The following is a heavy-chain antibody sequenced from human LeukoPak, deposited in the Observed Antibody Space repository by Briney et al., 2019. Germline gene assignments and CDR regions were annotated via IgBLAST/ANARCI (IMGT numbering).Heavy chain of an antibody. Sequence: ASVKVSCKASGYTFTGYYVHWVRQAPGQGLEWMGWINLNSGGTNSAQKFQGRVTMTRDTSISAAYMGLSRLGSDDTAVYYCARVAGGDWYYFDFWGQGTLVTVSS. CDR2: INLNSGGT. CDR3: ARVAGGDWYYFDF. D-gene: IGHD2-21*02. V-gene: IGHV1-2*02. J-gene: IGHJ4*02. CDR1: GYTFTGYY.